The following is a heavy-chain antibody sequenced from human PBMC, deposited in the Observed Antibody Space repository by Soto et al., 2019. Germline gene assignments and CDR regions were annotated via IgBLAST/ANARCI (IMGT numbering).Heavy chain of an antibody. CDR1: GRFFSGYY. Sequence: KPSETLSLTCAVYGRFFSGYYLSWIRQAPGKGLEWIGEINHSGSTNYNPSIKSRVTISVDTSKNQFSLKLSSVTAADTAVYYCARGDPPYSNPANWFDPWGQGTLVTVSS. CDR3: ARGDPPYSNPANWFDP. J-gene: IGHJ5*02. CDR2: INHSGST. D-gene: IGHD4-4*01. V-gene: IGHV4-34*01.